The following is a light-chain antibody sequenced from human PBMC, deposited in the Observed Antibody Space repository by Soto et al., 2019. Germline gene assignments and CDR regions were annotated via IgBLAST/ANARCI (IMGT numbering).Light chain of an antibody. CDR3: SSYAGSNNVV. CDR1: SSDVGGYNY. V-gene: IGLV2-8*01. J-gene: IGLJ2*01. CDR2: EVS. Sequence: QSALTQPPSASGSPGQSVTISCTGTSSDVGGYNYVSWYQQHPGKAPKLMIYEVSKRPSGVPDRFSGSKFGNTASLTVSGLQAEDEADYYCSSYAGSNNVVFGGGTKLTV.